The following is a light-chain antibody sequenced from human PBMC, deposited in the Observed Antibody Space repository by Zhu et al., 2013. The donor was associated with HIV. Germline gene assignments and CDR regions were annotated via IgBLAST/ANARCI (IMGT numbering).Light chain of an antibody. CDR2: AAS. CDR1: QSVTSD. V-gene: IGKV3-15*01. CDR3: QQYNKWPPWT. Sequence: EIVMTQSPATLSVSPGERVTLSCRASQSVTSDLAWYQQKPGQAPRLLIYAASTRATDVPARFSGSGSGAEFTLTISSLQSEDFAVYYCQQYNKWPPWTFGQGTKVEIK. J-gene: IGKJ1*01.